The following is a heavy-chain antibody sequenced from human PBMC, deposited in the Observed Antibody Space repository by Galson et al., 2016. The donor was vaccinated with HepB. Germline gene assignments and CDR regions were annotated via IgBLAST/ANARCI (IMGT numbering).Heavy chain of an antibody. Sequence: SLRLSCAASGFDFSSYGMNWVRQAPGKGLEWVSSLSGTTNYVFYADSVKGRFTISRDNAKNSAYLQMNSLTAEDTAFYYCVRGVFDSWGQGTLVTVSS. CDR2: LSGTTNYV. CDR1: GFDFSSYG. J-gene: IGHJ4*02. V-gene: IGHV3-21*01. CDR3: VRGVFDS.